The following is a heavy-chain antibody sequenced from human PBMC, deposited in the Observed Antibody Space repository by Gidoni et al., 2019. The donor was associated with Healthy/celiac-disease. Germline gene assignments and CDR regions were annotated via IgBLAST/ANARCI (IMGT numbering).Heavy chain of an antibody. J-gene: IGHJ4*02. CDR3: ARNYLGGYSYGSSFDY. CDR1: GGSISSGGYY. D-gene: IGHD5-18*01. CDR2: IYYSGST. V-gene: IGHV4-31*03. Sequence: QVQLQESGPGLVKPSQTLSLTCTVSGGSISSGGYYWSWLRQHPGKGLEWIGYIYYSGSTYYNPSLKSRVTISVDTSKNQFSLKLSSVTAADTAVYYCARNYLGGYSYGSSFDYWGQGTLVTVSS.